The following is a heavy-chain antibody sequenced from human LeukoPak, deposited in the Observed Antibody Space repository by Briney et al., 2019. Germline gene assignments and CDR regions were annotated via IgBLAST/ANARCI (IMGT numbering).Heavy chain of an antibody. V-gene: IGHV3-23*01. CDR1: GFTFSTYA. CDR2: ISGSGGST. Sequence: GGSLRLSCAASGFTFSTYALTWVRQAPGKGLEWVSAISGSGGSTYYADSVKGRFTISRDNSKNTLYLQMNSLRAEDTAVYYCAKALAAAGTGNYIDYWGQGTLVTVSS. CDR3: AKALAAAGTGNYIDY. J-gene: IGHJ4*01. D-gene: IGHD6-13*01.